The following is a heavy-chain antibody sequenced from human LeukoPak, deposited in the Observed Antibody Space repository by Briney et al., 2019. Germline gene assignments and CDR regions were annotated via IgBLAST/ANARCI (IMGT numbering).Heavy chain of an antibody. J-gene: IGHJ5*01. CDR2: NYPGYSHT. CDR1: GYNFASYW. CDR3: ARKLPSGGTSRGWFDY. V-gene: IGHV5-51*01. D-gene: IGHD1-26*01. Sequence: GESLKISCDASGYNFASYWIGRARQSPGKGLEWMGINYPGYSHTIYSPSFECQVTISAGKSTVYLHWRSLKASDSAIYYCARKLPSGGTSRGWFDYWGQGTLVTVSS.